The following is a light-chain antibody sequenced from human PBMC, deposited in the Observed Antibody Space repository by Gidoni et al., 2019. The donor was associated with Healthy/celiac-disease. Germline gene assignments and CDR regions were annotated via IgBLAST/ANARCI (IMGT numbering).Light chain of an antibody. CDR3: QQYYGTPIT. Sequence: DIVMTQSPDSLAVSLGERATINCKSSQSILYSSNNKNYLAWYQQKPGQPPKLLIYWASTRESGVPDRFSGSGSGTDFTITISSLQAEDVAVYYCQQYYGTPITFGQGTRLEIK. J-gene: IGKJ5*01. V-gene: IGKV4-1*01. CDR1: QSILYSSNNKNY. CDR2: WAS.